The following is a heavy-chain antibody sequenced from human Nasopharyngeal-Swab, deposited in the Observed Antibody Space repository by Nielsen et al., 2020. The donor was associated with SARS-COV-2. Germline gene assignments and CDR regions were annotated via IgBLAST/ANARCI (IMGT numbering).Heavy chain of an antibody. J-gene: IGHJ4*02. V-gene: IGHV4-39*01. CDR1: GDSIAYSTFY. CDR3: VRSSSWYYFDY. Sequence: SETLSLTCTVSGDSIAYSTFYWGWIRQPPGKGLEWIGTIYYNGNTYQHPSLKSRLTISVDKSKNQFSLQLSSVTAADTAVYYCVRSSSWYYFDYWAQGTQVTVSS. CDR2: IYYNGNT. D-gene: IGHD6-13*01.